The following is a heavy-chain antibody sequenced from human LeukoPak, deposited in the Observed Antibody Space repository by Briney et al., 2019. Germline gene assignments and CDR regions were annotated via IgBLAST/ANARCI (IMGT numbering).Heavy chain of an antibody. J-gene: IGHJ5*02. Sequence: SETLSVTCTVPGGSISSSSYYWGWIRQPPGKGLEWIGCIYYSGSTYYNPSLKSRLTISVDTSKNQFSLKLSSVTAAETAVYYCARRLGYCSSTSCYSNWFDPWGQGTLVTVSS. CDR1: GGSISSSSYY. V-gene: IGHV4-39*01. CDR3: ARRLGYCSSTSCYSNWFDP. CDR2: IYYSGST. D-gene: IGHD2-2*01.